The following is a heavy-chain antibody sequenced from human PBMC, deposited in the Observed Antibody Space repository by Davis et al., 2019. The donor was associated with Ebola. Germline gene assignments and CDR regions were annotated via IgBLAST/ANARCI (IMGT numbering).Heavy chain of an antibody. CDR3: ARWEPQYCSSTSCYGGNAFDI. Sequence: PSETLSLTCTVSGGSISSYYWSWIRQPPGKGLEWIGYIYYSGSTNYNPSLKSRVTISVDTSKNQFSLKLSSVTAADTAVYYCARWEPQYCSSTSCYGGNAFDIWGQGTMVTVSS. CDR2: IYYSGST. CDR1: GGSISSYY. V-gene: IGHV4-59*01. J-gene: IGHJ3*02. D-gene: IGHD2-2*01.